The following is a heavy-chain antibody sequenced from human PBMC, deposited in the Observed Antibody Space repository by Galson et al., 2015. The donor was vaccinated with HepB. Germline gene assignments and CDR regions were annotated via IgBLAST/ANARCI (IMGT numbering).Heavy chain of an antibody. J-gene: IGHJ4*02. Sequence: SLRLSCAASGFTFSSYAMSWVRQAPGKGLEWVSAISGSGGSTYYADSVKGRFTISRDNSKNTLYLQMNSLRAEDTAVYYCAKDRSGAAVAGTGAYYWGQGTLVTVSS. CDR1: GFTFSSYA. CDR3: AKDRSGAAVAGTGAYY. CDR2: ISGSGGST. D-gene: IGHD6-19*01. V-gene: IGHV3-23*01.